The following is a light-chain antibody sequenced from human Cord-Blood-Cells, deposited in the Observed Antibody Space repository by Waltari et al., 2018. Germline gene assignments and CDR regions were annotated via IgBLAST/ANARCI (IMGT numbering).Light chain of an antibody. Sequence: DIVMTQSPDSLAVSLGERATINCKSSPSVLYSSNNKNYLAWYQQTPGQPPKLLIYWASTRESGVPDRFSGSGSGTDFTLTISSLQAEDVAVYYCQQYYSTPHTFGQGTKLEIK. V-gene: IGKV4-1*01. J-gene: IGKJ2*01. CDR3: QQYYSTPHT. CDR1: PSVLYSSNNKNY. CDR2: WAS.